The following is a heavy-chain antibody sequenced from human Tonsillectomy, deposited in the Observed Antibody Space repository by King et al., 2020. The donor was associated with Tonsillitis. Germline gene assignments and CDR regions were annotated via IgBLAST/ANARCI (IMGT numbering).Heavy chain of an antibody. J-gene: IGHJ5*02. CDR3: ARGLGYGYDL. CDR2: INNHHGNT. D-gene: IGHD5-18*01. Sequence: QLVQSGAEVKKPGASVKVSSKASGYTFTSFGLGWVRQAPGQGLEWMGWINNHHGNTNYAQKFQGRVTMTTDTSTTTAYMELRSLTSDDTALYYCARGLGYGYDLWGQGTLVTVSS. V-gene: IGHV1-18*01. CDR1: GYTFTSFG.